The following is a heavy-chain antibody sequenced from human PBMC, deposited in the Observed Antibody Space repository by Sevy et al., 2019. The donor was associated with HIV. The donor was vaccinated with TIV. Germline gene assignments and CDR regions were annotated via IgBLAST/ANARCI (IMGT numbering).Heavy chain of an antibody. Sequence: GGSLRLSCAASGFTFSNYNMHWVRQAPGKGLEWVAAIWFDGNKKYYEDSVKGRFTIFRDNSKGTQYLQMSSLRADDTAVYYCVRESPSDWYLDSWGQGTLVTVSS. V-gene: IGHV3-33*01. CDR1: GFTFSNYN. D-gene: IGHD2-2*01. CDR3: VRESPSDWYLDS. CDR2: IWFDGNKK. J-gene: IGHJ4*02.